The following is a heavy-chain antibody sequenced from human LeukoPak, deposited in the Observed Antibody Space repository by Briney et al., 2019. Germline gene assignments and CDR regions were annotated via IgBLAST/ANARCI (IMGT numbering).Heavy chain of an antibody. Sequence: HHGGSLRLSCAASGFTFSSYGMSWVRQAPGKGLEWVSSISGSGGSTYYADSVKGRFTISRDNSKNTLYLQMNSLRAEDTAVYYCAELGITMIGGVWGKGTTVTISS. J-gene: IGHJ6*04. V-gene: IGHV3-23*01. CDR2: ISGSGGST. D-gene: IGHD3-10*02. CDR3: AELGITMIGGV. CDR1: GFTFSSYG.